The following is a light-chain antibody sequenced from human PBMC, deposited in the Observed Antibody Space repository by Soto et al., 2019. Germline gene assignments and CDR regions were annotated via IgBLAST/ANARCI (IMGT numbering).Light chain of an antibody. CDR3: QQRTTWPPIFA. CDR2: DAS. Sequence: EIVLTQSPSNMSLSPGERATLSCRASQNIGNFLAWYQHKPGQAPRLLIYDASKRATGIPARFSGSGSGTDFTLTISSLETADFAVYTCQQRTTWPPIFAFGPGTRVDIK. CDR1: QNIGNF. V-gene: IGKV3-11*01. J-gene: IGKJ3*01.